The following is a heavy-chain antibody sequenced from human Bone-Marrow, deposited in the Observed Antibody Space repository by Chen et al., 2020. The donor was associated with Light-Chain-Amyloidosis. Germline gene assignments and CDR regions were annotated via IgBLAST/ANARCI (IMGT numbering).Heavy chain of an antibody. CDR3: ARGGGGITGTTLAYAFDV. CDR1: GGSFSEFS. J-gene: IGHJ3*01. Sequence: QVQLQQWGAGLLKPSETLSLTCAVYGGSFSEFSWTWIRQPPGKGLEWVGDINHSGNTNSNPSLRSRVSISVDASKNRFSLKLNSVTAADTSVYYCARGGGGITGTTLAYAFDVWGQGAMVTVSS. CDR2: INHSGNT. D-gene: IGHD1-7*01. V-gene: IGHV4-34*02.